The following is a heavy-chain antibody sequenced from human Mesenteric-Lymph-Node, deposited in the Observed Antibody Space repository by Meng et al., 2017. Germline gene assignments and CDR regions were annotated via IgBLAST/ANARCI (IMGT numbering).Heavy chain of an antibody. V-gene: IGHV4-34*01. J-gene: IGHJ3*01. Sequence: SETLSLTCAVYGGSFSGYYWSWIRQPPGKGLEWIGEINHSGSTNYNPSLKSRVTISVDTSKNQFSLKLSSVTAADTAIYFCARDGGVNYSDSSGYYGFDLWGQGIMVTVSS. CDR2: INHSGST. CDR3: ARDGGVNYSDSSGYYGFDL. CDR1: GGSFSGYY. D-gene: IGHD3-22*01.